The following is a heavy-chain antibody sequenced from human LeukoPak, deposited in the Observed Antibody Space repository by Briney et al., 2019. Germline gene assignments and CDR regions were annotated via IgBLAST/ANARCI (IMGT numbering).Heavy chain of an antibody. CDR2: ICHNGAT. J-gene: IGHJ4*02. D-gene: IGHD4-23*01. V-gene: IGHV4-59*01. CDR3: ARWSDSQRAFDN. CDR1: GASMINYC. Sequence: PSETLSLTCSVSGASMINYCWNWFRRPPGRGLEWIGYICHNGATNSYPSLKSRVTKSIDTSKNQFSLRLASVTASDTAVYFCARWSDSQRAFDNWGQGTQVTVSS.